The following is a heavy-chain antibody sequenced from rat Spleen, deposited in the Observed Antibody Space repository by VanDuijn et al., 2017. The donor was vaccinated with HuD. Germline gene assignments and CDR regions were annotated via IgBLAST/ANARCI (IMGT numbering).Heavy chain of an antibody. CDR1: GFTFSDYN. CDR2: ISYDGSST. CDR3: ARHSGDDPYFDY. J-gene: IGHJ2*01. D-gene: IGHD1-1*01. Sequence: EVQLVGSGGGLVQPGRSLKLSCAASGFTFSDYNMAWVRQAPKKGLEWVATISYDGSSTYYRDSVKGRFTISRDNAKSTLYLQMDSLRSEDTATYYCARHSGDDPYFDYWGQGVMVTVSS. V-gene: IGHV5-7*01.